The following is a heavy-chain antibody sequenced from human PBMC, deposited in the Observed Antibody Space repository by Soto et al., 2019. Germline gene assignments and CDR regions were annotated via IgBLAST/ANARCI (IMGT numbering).Heavy chain of an antibody. CDR2: IYPGGSDT. Sequence: GESLKISCQGSGYRFASYWIGWVRQMPGKGLEWMGVIYPGGSDTRYSPSFQGQVTISADKSINTAYMELSSLTSGDTAVYYCARSYSYGWNDYWGQGTLVTVSS. V-gene: IGHV5-51*01. D-gene: IGHD5-18*01. CDR1: GYRFASYW. J-gene: IGHJ4*02. CDR3: ARSYSYGWNDY.